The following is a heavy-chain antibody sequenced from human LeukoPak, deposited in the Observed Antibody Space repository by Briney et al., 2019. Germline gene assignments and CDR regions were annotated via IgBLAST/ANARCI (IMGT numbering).Heavy chain of an antibody. CDR1: GFTFDDYA. J-gene: IGHJ4*02. D-gene: IGHD6-19*01. CDR3: VNSQWLLLDYFDS. V-gene: IGHV3-48*04. Sequence: GGSLRLSCAASGFTFDDYAMRWVRQAPGKGLEWISYISSSSTTIFYADSVNGRFTISRDNSKNSLYLQMNSLRPDDTAVYYCVNSQWLLLDYFDSWGQGTLVTVSS. CDR2: ISSSSTTI.